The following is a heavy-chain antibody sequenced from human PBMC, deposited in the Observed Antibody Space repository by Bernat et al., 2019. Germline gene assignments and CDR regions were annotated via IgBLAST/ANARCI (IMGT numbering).Heavy chain of an antibody. V-gene: IGHV1-18*04. CDR3: ARGPSQFLEWLLVVGDYYYGMDV. J-gene: IGHJ6*02. CDR2: SREDNGNT. CDR1: GDTFTSYG. Sequence: GQEGEEGKKKGEEGKVSCKAEGDTFTSYGSSWVRQAPGQGREGKGGSREDNGNTNYAQKLKGRVTMTTDTSTSTAYMELRSLRSDDTAVYYCARGPSQFLEWLLVVGDYYYGMDVWGQGTTVTVSS. D-gene: IGHD3-3*01.